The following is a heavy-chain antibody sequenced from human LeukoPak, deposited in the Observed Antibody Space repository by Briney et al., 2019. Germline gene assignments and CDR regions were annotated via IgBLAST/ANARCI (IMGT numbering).Heavy chain of an antibody. CDR1: GFTFSSYG. J-gene: IGHJ6*03. V-gene: IGHV3-7*04. Sequence: PGRSLRFSCAASGFTFSSYGMSWVRQAPGKGLEWVANIKHDGSEKYYVDSVEGRFTISRDNAKNSLYLQMNSLRAEDSAVYYCARGGVTGYYYYYYMDVWGKGTTVTISS. CDR2: IKHDGSEK. D-gene: IGHD2-21*02. CDR3: ARGGVTGYYYYYYMDV.